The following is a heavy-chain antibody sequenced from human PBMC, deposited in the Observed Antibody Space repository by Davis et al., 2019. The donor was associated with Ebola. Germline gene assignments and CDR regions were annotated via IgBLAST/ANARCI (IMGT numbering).Heavy chain of an antibody. CDR3: ARGDSSNWFHAFDI. V-gene: IGHV5-10-1*01. D-gene: IGHD6-13*01. Sequence: GESLKISCQGSGYSFTSYWITWVRQMPGKGLEWMGRIDPSDSYTNYSPSFQGHVTISADKSISTAFLQWSSLKASDTAMYYCARGDSSNWFHAFDIWGQGTMVTVSS. CDR1: GYSFTSYW. J-gene: IGHJ3*02. CDR2: IDPSDSYT.